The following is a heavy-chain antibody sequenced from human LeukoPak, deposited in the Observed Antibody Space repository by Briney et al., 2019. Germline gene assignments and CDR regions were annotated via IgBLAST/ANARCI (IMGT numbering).Heavy chain of an antibody. Sequence: GESLKISCKGSGYSINNYWIGWVRQMPGKGLEWMGIIYPADSDIRYSPSSQGQVTISADKSISTAYLQWSSLKASDTAMYYCARQGYCSGGSCYTWFDPWGQGTLVTVSS. V-gene: IGHV5-51*01. CDR3: ARQGYCSGGSCYTWFDP. CDR2: IYPADSDI. D-gene: IGHD2-15*01. J-gene: IGHJ5*02. CDR1: GYSINNYW.